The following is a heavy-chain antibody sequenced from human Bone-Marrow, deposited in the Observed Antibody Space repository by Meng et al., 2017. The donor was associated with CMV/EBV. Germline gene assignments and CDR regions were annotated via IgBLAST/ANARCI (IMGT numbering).Heavy chain of an antibody. V-gene: IGHV1-69*05. CDR2: IIPIFGTA. J-gene: IGHJ3*02. CDR3: ARDLYCSSTSCYWYAFDI. D-gene: IGHD2-2*01. CDR1: GGTFSSYA. Sequence: SVKVSCKASGGTFSSYAITWVRQAPGQGLDWMGGIIPIFGTANYAQKFQGRVTITTDESTSTAYMELSSLRSEDTAVYYCARDLYCSSTSCYWYAFDIWGQGTMVTVSS.